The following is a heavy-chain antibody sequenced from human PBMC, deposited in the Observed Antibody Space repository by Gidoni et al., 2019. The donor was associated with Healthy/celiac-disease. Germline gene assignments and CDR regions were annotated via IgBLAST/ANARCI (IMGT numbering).Heavy chain of an antibody. CDR1: GFTFISYG. J-gene: IGHJ4*02. V-gene: IGHV3-30*18. D-gene: IGHD3-3*01. Sequence: QVQLVESGGGVVQPGRSLRLSCAASGFTFISYGMHWVRQAPGKGLEGVAVISYDGSNKYYADSVKGRFTISRDNSKNTLYLQMNSLRAEDTAVYYCAKDHYDFWSGSGFDYWGQGTLVTVSS. CDR3: AKDHYDFWSGSGFDY. CDR2: ISYDGSNK.